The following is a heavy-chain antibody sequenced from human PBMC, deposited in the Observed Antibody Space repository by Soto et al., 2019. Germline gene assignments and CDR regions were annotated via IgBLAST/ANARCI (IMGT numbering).Heavy chain of an antibody. V-gene: IGHV3-30*18. J-gene: IGHJ4*02. CDR2: ISSDGSNK. Sequence: QVQLVESGGGVVQPGRSLRLSCATSGFTFSSYGMHWVRQAPGKGLEWVAGISSDGSNKYYVDSVKGRLTISRDNSKDTLYLQMNSLRVEDTAVYYCAKGKYSSASTFDSWGQGTLVTVSS. CDR3: AKGKYSSASTFDS. CDR1: GFTFSSYG. D-gene: IGHD6-6*01.